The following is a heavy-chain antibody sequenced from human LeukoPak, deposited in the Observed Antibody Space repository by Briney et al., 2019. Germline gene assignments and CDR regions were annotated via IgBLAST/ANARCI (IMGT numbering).Heavy chain of an antibody. CDR3: ARDPAILTGSGPDGMDV. J-gene: IGHJ6*02. CDR2: ISAYNGNT. CDR1: GYTFTSYG. V-gene: IGHV1-18*01. D-gene: IGHD3-9*01. Sequence: EASVKVSCKASGYTFTSYGISWVRQAPGQGLEWMGWISAYNGNTNYAQKLQGRVTMTTDTSTSTAYMELRSLRSDDTAVYYCARDPAILTGSGPDGMDVWGQGTTVTVSS.